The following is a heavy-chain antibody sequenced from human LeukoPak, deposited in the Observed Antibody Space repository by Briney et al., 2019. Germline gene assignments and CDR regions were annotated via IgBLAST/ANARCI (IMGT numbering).Heavy chain of an antibody. J-gene: IGHJ4*02. CDR1: RFTFSTYS. D-gene: IGHD1-26*01. CDR2: ISSASTYK. V-gene: IGHV3-21*06. Sequence: GGSLRLSCAASRFTFSTYSMAWVRQAPGKGLEWVSYISSASTYKYYADSVKGRFTISRDNAKNSLYLQMNSLRAEDTAVYYCARGGSGSYDSYFDYWGQGILVTVSS. CDR3: ARGGSGSYDSYFDY.